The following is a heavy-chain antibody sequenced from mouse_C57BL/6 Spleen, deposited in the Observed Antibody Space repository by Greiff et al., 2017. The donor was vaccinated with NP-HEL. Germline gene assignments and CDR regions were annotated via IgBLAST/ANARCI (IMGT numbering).Heavy chain of an antibody. CDR1: GYTFTSYW. J-gene: IGHJ1*03. V-gene: IGHV1-69*01. CDR3: ARAYYSNYWYFDV. Sequence: QVQLKQSGAELVMPGASVKLSCKASGYTFTSYWMHWVKQRPGQGLEWIGEIDPSDSYTNYNQKFKGKSTLTVDKSSSTAYMQLSSLTSEDSAVYYCARAYYSNYWYFDVWGTGTTVTVSS. CDR2: IDPSDSYT. D-gene: IGHD2-5*01.